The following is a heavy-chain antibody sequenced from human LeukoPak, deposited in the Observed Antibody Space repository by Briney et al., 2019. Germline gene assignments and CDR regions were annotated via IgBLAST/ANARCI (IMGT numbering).Heavy chain of an antibody. V-gene: IGHV3-48*01. CDR1: RFTFSSHN. D-gene: IGHD3/OR15-3a*01. Sequence: GGSLRLSCAASRFTFSSHNMHWVRQAPGKGLEWVSYISDSSTTIYYADSVKGRFTISRDNASNSLYLQMNSLRAEDTAVYYCARDRGDFWTGYYTNYFDYWGQGTLVTVSS. CDR2: ISDSSTTI. CDR3: ARDRGDFWTGYYTNYFDY. J-gene: IGHJ4*02.